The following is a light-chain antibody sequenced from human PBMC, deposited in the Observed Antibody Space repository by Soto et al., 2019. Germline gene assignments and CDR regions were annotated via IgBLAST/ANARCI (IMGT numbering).Light chain of an antibody. CDR3: QSYDSSLSGWV. J-gene: IGLJ3*02. CDR1: SSNIGAGYD. V-gene: IGLV1-40*01. CDR2: GNS. Sequence: QSVLTQPPSVSGAPGQRVTISCTGSSSNIGAGYDVHWYQQLPGTAPKLPIYGNSNRPSGVPDRFSGSTSGTSASLAITGLQAEADADYYFQSYDSSLSGWVFGGGTQLPVL.